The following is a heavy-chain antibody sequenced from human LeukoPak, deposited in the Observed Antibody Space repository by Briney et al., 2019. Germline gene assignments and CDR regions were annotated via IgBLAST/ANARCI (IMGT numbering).Heavy chain of an antibody. Sequence: GGSLRLSCVGSGFTFRSHAMSWVRQAPEKGLEFVSGIYENGGTTYYADSVKGRFSISRDNSKNTLYPQMNSLRAEDTAVYYCAKVRGWYCSDYWGQGTLVTVSS. V-gene: IGHV3-23*01. CDR1: GFTFRSHA. D-gene: IGHD6-19*01. CDR3: AKVRGWYCSDY. CDR2: IYENGGTT. J-gene: IGHJ4*02.